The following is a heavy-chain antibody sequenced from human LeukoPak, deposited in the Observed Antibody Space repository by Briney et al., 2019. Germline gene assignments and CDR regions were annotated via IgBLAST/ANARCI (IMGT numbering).Heavy chain of an antibody. CDR3: ATGPGGYSSSWYYY. CDR1: GYTFTSYG. CDR2: ISAYNGNT. V-gene: IGHV1-18*01. J-gene: IGHJ4*02. Sequence: ASVKVSCKASGYTFTSYGISWVRQAPGQGLEWMGWISAYNGNTNYAQKLQGRVTMTEDTSTDTAYMELSSLRSEDTVVYYCATGPGGYSSSWYYYWGQGTLVTVSS. D-gene: IGHD6-13*01.